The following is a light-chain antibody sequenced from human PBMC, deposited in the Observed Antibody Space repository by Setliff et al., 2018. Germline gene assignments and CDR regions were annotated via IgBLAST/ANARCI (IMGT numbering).Light chain of an antibody. Sequence: QSMLTQPASVSGSPGQSITISCTGTSSDVGGYNYVSWYQQHPGKAPKLMIYEVSKRPSGVPDRFSGSKSGNTASLTVSGLQAEDEADYYCSSYAGSNNFVFGTGTKV. CDR2: EVS. V-gene: IGLV2-8*01. J-gene: IGLJ1*01. CDR3: SSYAGSNNFV. CDR1: SSDVGGYNY.